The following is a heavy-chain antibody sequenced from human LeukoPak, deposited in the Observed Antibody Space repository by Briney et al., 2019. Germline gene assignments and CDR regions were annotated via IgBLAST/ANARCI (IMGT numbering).Heavy chain of an antibody. Sequence: ASVRVSCKASGYNFIDKYMHWVRQAPGQGLEWMGWINPNNGGTNYAQKFEGRVTMTRDTSISTAYMELSSLRSGDTAVYYCAKAPDWGQGTLVTVSS. J-gene: IGHJ4*02. V-gene: IGHV1-2*02. CDR3: AKAPD. CDR1: GYNFIDKY. CDR2: INPNNGGT.